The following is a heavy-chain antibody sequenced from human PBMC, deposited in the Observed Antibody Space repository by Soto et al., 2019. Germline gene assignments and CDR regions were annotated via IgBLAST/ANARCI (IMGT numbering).Heavy chain of an antibody. V-gene: IGHV1-18*01. D-gene: IGHD3-22*01. Sequence: ASVKVSCKASGYTFTSYGISWVRQAPGQGLEWMGWISAYNGNTNYAQKLQGRVTMTTDTSTSTAYMELRSLRSDDTAVYYCAIYDSSGYYGAYWGQGTLVTVPQ. CDR3: AIYDSSGYYGAY. CDR1: GYTFTSYG. CDR2: ISAYNGNT. J-gene: IGHJ4*02.